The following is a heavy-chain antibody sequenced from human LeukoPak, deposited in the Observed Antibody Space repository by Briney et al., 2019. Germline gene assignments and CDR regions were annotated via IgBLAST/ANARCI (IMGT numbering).Heavy chain of an antibody. D-gene: IGHD1-26*01. Sequence: ASVKVSCKASGYTFTGHYMHWVRQAPGQGLEWMGWINPNSGGTNYAQKFQGWVTMTRDTSISTAYMELSRLRSDDTAVYYCARDAAGATKGGFGYWGQGTLVTVSS. CDR3: ARDAAGATKGGFGY. J-gene: IGHJ4*02. CDR1: GYTFTGHY. CDR2: INPNSGGT. V-gene: IGHV1-2*04.